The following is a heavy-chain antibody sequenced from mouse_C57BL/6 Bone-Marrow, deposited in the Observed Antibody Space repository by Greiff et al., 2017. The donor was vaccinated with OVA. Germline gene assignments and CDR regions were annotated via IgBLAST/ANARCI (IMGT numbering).Heavy chain of an antibody. V-gene: IGHV5-4*01. Sequence: EVMLVESGGGLVKPGGSLKLSCAASGFTFSSYAMSWVRQTPEKRLEWVATISDGGSYTYYPDNVQGRFTISRDNAKNNLYLQMSHLKSEDTAMYYCARDDDYSFAYWGQGTLVTVSA. CDR3: ARDDDYSFAY. CDR2: ISDGGSYT. D-gene: IGHD2-3*01. J-gene: IGHJ3*01. CDR1: GFTFSSYA.